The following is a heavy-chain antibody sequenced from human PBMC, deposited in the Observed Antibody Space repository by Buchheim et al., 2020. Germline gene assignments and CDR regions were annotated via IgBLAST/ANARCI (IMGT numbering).Heavy chain of an antibody. V-gene: IGHV1-69*06. Sequence: QVQLVQSGAEVKKPGSSVKVSCKVSGGTFSNYAISWERQAPGQRLEWMGGVITLFGSPAYAQKFQDRVTFIADRSTSTAYMELSSLTFEDTAVYYCARDYFSNWFDPWGQGTL. CDR1: GGTFSNYA. CDR3: ARDYFSNWFDP. CDR2: VITLFGSP. J-gene: IGHJ5*02. D-gene: IGHD3-3*01.